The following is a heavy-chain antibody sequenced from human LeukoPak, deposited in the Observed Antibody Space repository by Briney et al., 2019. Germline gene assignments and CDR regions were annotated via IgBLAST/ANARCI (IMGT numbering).Heavy chain of an antibody. V-gene: IGHV4-59*01. CDR3: ARGNAYNWRFDF. Sequence: SETLSLTCSGSGGTISSYYWNWIRQTPGKGLQWIGYTHYSGSTNYNPSLKSRVSISVDTSKNQFSLKLSSVTAADTALYYCARGNAYNWRFDFWGQGTLVTVSS. J-gene: IGHJ4*02. D-gene: IGHD1-1*01. CDR1: GGTISSYY. CDR2: THYSGST.